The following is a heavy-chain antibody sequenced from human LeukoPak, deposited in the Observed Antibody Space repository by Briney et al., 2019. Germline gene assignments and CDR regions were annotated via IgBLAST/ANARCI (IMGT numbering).Heavy chain of an antibody. J-gene: IGHJ4*02. Sequence: PGGFLRLSCAASGFTFSSYSMSWVRQAPGKGLEWVSVISGNGGDTFYADSVKGRFTISRDNSKHTLYLQMNSLRVEDTAVYYCAKGYCSGGSCYSYLFDYWGQGTLVTVSS. CDR1: GFTFSSYS. D-gene: IGHD2-15*01. V-gene: IGHV3-23*01. CDR2: ISGNGGDT. CDR3: AKGYCSGGSCYSYLFDY.